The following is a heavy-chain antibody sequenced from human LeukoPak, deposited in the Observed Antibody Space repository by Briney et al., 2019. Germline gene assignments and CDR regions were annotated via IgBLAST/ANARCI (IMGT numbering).Heavy chain of an antibody. D-gene: IGHD2-21*02. J-gene: IGHJ3*02. CDR1: GGSFSDYF. V-gene: IGHV4-34*01. CDR3: ARFSRITWGDWGDAFDI. Sequence: SETLSLTCSVYGGSFSDYFWSWIRQSLGKGLEWIGEIDDGGNTNYNPSLISRVIVSMEKSKKQFSLVMRSVTAADTAVYYCARFSRITWGDWGDAFDIWGQGTTVIVSS. CDR2: IDDGGNT.